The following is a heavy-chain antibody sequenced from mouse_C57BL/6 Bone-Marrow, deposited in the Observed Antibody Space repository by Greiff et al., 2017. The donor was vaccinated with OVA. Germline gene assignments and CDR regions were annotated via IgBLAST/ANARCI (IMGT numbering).Heavy chain of an antibody. D-gene: IGHD2-2*01. CDR2: IDPENGDT. V-gene: IGHV14-4*01. CDR1: GFNIKDDY. J-gene: IGHJ3*01. CDR3: TGVWLRRGFAY. Sequence: DVQLQESGAELVRPGASVKLSCTASGFNIKDDYMHWVKQRPEQGLEWIGWIDPENGDTEYASKFQGKATITADTSSNTAYLQLSSLTSEDTAVYYCTGVWLRRGFAYWGQGTLVTVSA.